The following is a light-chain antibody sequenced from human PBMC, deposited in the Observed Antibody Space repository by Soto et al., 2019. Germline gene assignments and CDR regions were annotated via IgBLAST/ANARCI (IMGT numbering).Light chain of an antibody. Sequence: EIVMTQSPATLSVSPGERATLSCRASQSVTTNLAWYQHKPGQTPRLLIYGASTRATGIPARFSGSGSGTEFTLTISSRQSEDVAIYYCQQYNNRTPLTFGGGTKVDIK. CDR1: QSVTTN. J-gene: IGKJ4*01. CDR2: GAS. V-gene: IGKV3-15*01. CDR3: QQYNNRTPLT.